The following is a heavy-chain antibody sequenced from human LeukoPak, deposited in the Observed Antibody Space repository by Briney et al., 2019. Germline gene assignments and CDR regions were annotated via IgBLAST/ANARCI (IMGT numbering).Heavy chain of an antibody. V-gene: IGHV3-11*01. CDR2: ISSSGSTI. CDR3: AKDLTRREQLALPGAFNI. J-gene: IGHJ3*02. D-gene: IGHD6-13*01. CDR1: GFTFSDYY. Sequence: GGSLRLSCAASGFTFSDYYMSWIRQAPGKGLEWVSYISSSGSTIYYADSVKGRFTISRDNAKNSLYLQMNSLRAEDTAVYYCAKDLTRREQLALPGAFNIWGQGTMVTVSS.